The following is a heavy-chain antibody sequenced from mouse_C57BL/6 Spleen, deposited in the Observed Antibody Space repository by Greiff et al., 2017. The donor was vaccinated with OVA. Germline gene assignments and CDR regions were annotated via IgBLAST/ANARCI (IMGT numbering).Heavy chain of an antibody. CDR3: AREGDYYGSSYVG. Sequence: QVQLKQSGPELVKPGASVKISCKASGYAFSSSWMNWVKQRPGKGLEWIGRIYPGDGDTNYNGKFKGKATLTADKSSSTAYMQLSSLTSEDSAVYFCAREGDYYGSSYVGWGQGTTLTVSS. J-gene: IGHJ2*01. CDR1: GYAFSSSW. V-gene: IGHV1-82*01. D-gene: IGHD1-1*01. CDR2: IYPGDGDT.